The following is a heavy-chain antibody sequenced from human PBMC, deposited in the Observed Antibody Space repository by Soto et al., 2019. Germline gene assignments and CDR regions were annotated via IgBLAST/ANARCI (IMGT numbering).Heavy chain of an antibody. CDR2: IIPIFGTA. Sequence: SVKVSCKASGGTFSSYAISWVRQAPGQGLEWMGGIIPIFGTANYAQKFQGRVTMTRNTSISTAYMELSSLRSEDTAVYYCARVGGYSYGYQNDNFDYWGQGTLVTVSS. J-gene: IGHJ4*02. CDR1: GGTFSSYA. CDR3: ARVGGYSYGYQNDNFDY. V-gene: IGHV1-69*05. D-gene: IGHD5-18*01.